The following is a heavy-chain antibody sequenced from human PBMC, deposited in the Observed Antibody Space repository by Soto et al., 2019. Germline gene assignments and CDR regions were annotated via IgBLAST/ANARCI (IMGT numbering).Heavy chain of an antibody. CDR1: GGFMKTTNW. CDR2: VFHSGIT. CDR3: TKDEARSPFRY. D-gene: IGHD3-10*01. J-gene: IGHJ4*02. V-gene: IGHV4-4*02. Sequence: VQLRESGPGQVKTSGTLSLTCAVSGGFMKTTNWWSWVRQPPAKGLEWIGEVFHSGITRYNPSLKSRAPVSVDTSKNQFFLNLASGTAASTAVYYCTKDEARSPFRYWGQGALGTVSS.